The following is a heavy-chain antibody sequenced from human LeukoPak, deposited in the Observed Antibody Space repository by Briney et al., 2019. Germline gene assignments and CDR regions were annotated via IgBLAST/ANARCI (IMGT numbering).Heavy chain of an antibody. D-gene: IGHD2-2*01. CDR1: GFTVSTNY. J-gene: IGHJ4*02. V-gene: IGHV3-23*01. CDR3: AKDRGRYCSSTSCSSLGY. Sequence: PGGSLRLSCAASGFTVSTNYMSWARQAPGKGLEWVSVISGSGGSTYYADSVKGRFTISRDNSKNTLYLQMNSLRAEDTAVYYSAKDRGRYCSSTSCSSLGYWGQGTLVTVSS. CDR2: ISGSGGST.